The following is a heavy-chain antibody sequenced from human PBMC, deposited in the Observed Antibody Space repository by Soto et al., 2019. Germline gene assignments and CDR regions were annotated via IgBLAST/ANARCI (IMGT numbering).Heavy chain of an antibody. CDR1: GGSFSGYY. J-gene: IGHJ4*02. V-gene: IGHV4-34*01. CDR2: INHSGST. CDR3: ARTSGYDWVRYFDY. D-gene: IGHD5-12*01. Sequence: QVQLQQWGAGLLKPSETLSLTCAVYGGSFSGYYWSWIRQPPGKGLEWIGEINHSGSTNYNPSLKSRVTISVDTSKNQFSLKLSSVTAADTAVYYRARTSGYDWVRYFDYWGQGTLVTVSS.